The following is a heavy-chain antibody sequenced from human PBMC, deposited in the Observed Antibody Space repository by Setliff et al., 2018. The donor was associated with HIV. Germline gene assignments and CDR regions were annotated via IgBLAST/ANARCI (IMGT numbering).Heavy chain of an antibody. D-gene: IGHD5-18*01. Sequence: KPSETLSLTCTVSGGSISSGGYYWSWIRQHPGKGLEWIGYIHYSGSTYFNPSLKSRVTISLDTSKNQFSLKVSSVTAADTAVYYCARSVDTWAWFDPWGQGTLVTVSS. CDR1: GGSISSGGYY. J-gene: IGHJ5*02. CDR2: IHYSGST. CDR3: ARSVDTWAWFDP. V-gene: IGHV4-31*03.